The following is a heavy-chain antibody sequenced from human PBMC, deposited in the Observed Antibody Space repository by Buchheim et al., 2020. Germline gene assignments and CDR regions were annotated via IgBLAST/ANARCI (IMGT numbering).Heavy chain of an antibody. D-gene: IGHD1-26*01. CDR2: IKQDGSGK. CDR1: EFTFISYW. CDR3: ARGSISYSGSFSRPFDY. J-gene: IGHJ4*02. Sequence: EVQLVESGGGLVQPGGSLRLSCAASEFTFISYWMSWFRQAPGRGREWVATIKQDGSGKYYVDSVKGQLTFSRDNAKNYLFLQMNSLRAEDTAVYYCARGSISYSGSFSRPFDYWGQGTL. V-gene: IGHV3-7*01.